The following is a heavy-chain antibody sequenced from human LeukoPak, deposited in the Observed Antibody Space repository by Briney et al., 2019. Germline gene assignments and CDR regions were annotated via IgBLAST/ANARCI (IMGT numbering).Heavy chain of an antibody. Sequence: SVRVSCKASGGTFSSYAISWVRQAPGQGLEWMGGIIPIFGTANYAQKFQGRVTITTDESTSTAYMELSSLRSEDTAVYYCARGRITMIVVAPVGYYYYMDVWGKGTTVTVSS. CDR1: GGTFSSYA. V-gene: IGHV1-69*05. D-gene: IGHD3-22*01. J-gene: IGHJ6*03. CDR3: ARGRITMIVVAPVGYYYYMDV. CDR2: IIPIFGTA.